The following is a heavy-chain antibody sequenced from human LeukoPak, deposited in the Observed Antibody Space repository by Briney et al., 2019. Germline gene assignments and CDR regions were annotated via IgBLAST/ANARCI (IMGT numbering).Heavy chain of an antibody. D-gene: IGHD2-2*01. V-gene: IGHV4-34*01. Sequence: SETLSLTCAVSGGSFSGYYWSWIRQPPGKGLEWIGEINHSGSTNYNPSLKSRVTISVDTSKNQFSLKLSSVTAADTAVYYCARLIVVVPAAAKYWYFDLWGRGTLVTVSS. J-gene: IGHJ2*01. CDR3: ARLIVVVPAAAKYWYFDL. CDR1: GGSFSGYY. CDR2: INHSGST.